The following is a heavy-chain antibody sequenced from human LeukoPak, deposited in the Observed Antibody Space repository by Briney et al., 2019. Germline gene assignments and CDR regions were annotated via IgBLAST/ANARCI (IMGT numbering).Heavy chain of an antibody. CDR3: ARDIYYDSSGYFDY. V-gene: IGHV3-66*01. CDR2: IYSGGST. J-gene: IGHJ4*02. Sequence: HPGGSLRLSCAASGFTFSDSYMSWVRQAPGKWLEWVSVIYSGGSTYYADSVKGRFTISRDNSKNTLYLQMNSLRAEDTAVYYCARDIYYDSSGYFDYWGQGTLVTVSS. CDR1: GFTFSDSY. D-gene: IGHD3-22*01.